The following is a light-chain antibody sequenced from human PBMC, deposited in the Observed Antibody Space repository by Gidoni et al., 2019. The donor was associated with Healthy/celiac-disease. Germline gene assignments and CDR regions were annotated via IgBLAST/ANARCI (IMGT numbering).Light chain of an antibody. V-gene: IGLV3-1*01. Sequence: SYELTPLPSVSVSPGQTASITCSGDQLGDKYACLYQQKPGQSPVLVIYQDSKRPSGIPERFSGSNSGNTATLTISGTQAMDEADYYCQAWDSSTACVVFGGGTKLTVL. J-gene: IGLJ2*01. CDR1: QLGDKY. CDR2: QDS. CDR3: QAWDSSTACVV.